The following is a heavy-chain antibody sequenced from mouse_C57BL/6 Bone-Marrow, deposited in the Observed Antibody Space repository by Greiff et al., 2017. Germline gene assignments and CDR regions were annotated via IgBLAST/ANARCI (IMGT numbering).Heavy chain of an antibody. J-gene: IGHJ2*01. CDR1: GFSLSTFGMG. Sequence: QVTLKVCCPGILQPSQTLSLTCSFSGFSLSTFGMGVGWIRQPSGKGLEWLAQIWWDDDKYYNPALKSRLTISKDTSKNQVFLKIANVDTADTATYYCARDYYGSSLYYFDYWGQGTTLTVSS. CDR3: ARDYYGSSLYYFDY. CDR2: IWWDDDK. V-gene: IGHV8-8*01. D-gene: IGHD1-1*01.